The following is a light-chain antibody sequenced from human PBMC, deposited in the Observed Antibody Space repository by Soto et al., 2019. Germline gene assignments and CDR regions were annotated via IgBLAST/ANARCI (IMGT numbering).Light chain of an antibody. CDR1: QSLVYSDGNAY. CDR2: KVF. CDR3: IQCTHCPPT. Sequence: DVVMTQSPLSLPVTLGQPASISCRSSQSLVYSDGNAYLNWFHQRPGQSPRRLIYKVFNQDSGVPYIFSGCGSGSYFTLKISRVEAEDFGFYYCIQCTHCPPTFGQGTKVEIK. V-gene: IGKV2-30*01. J-gene: IGKJ1*01.